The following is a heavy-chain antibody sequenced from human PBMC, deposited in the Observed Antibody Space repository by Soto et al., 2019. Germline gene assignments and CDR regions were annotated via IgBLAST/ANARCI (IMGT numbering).Heavy chain of an antibody. CDR2: IIPIFGTA. CDR3: ARDGGVGYSYGWNYFDY. Sequence: QVQLVQSGAEVKKPGSSVKVSCKASGGTFSSYAISWVRQAPGQGLEWMGGIIPIFGTANYAQKFQGRVTSTADESTSTAYMELSSLRSEDTAVYYCARDGGVGYSYGWNYFDYWGQGTLVTVSS. CDR1: GGTFSSYA. J-gene: IGHJ4*02. V-gene: IGHV1-69*01. D-gene: IGHD5-18*01.